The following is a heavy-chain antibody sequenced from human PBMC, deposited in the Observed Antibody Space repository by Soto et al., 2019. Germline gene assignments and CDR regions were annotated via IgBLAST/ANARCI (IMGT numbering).Heavy chain of an antibody. CDR1: AGSISSTTYY. CDR3: ARYKSNYYYGMDV. Sequence: LSLTCIVSAGSISSTTYYWGWIRQPPGKGLEWIGYIYYSGSPNYNPSLKSRVTISVDTSKNQFSLKLSSVTAADTAVYYCARYKSNYYYGMDVWGQGTTVTVSS. D-gene: IGHD1-20*01. V-gene: IGHV4-61*05. J-gene: IGHJ6*02. CDR2: IYYSGSP.